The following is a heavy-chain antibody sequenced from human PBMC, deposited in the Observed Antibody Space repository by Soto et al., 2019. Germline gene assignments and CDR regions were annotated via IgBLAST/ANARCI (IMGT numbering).Heavy chain of an antibody. V-gene: IGHV4-34*01. Sequence: SETLSLTCAVYGGSFSGYYWSWIRQPPGKGLEWIGEINHSGSTNYNPSLKSRVTISVDTSKNQFSLKLSSVTAADTAVYYCARLEMVYAIGYYYLCFAPWGKGTLVPVSS. D-gene: IGHD2-8*01. J-gene: IGHJ5*02. CDR1: GGSFSGYY. CDR3: ARLEMVYAIGYYYLCFAP. CDR2: INHSGST.